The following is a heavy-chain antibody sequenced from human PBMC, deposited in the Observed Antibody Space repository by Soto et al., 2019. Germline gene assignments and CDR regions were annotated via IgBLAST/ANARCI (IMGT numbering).Heavy chain of an antibody. D-gene: IGHD4-17*01. CDR1: GYTFTSYY. V-gene: IGHV1-46*01. CDR2: INPSGGST. CDR3: ASETTVTRADAFDI. Sequence: ASVKVSCKASGYTFTSYYMHWVRQAPGQGLERMGIINPSGGSTSYAQKFQGRVTMTRDTSTSTVYMELSSLRSEDTVVYYCASETTVTRADAFDIWGQGTMVTVSS. J-gene: IGHJ3*02.